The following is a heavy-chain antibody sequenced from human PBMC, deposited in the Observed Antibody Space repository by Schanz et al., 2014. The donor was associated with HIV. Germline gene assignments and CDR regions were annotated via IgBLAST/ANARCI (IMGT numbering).Heavy chain of an antibody. D-gene: IGHD6-19*01. CDR1: GLTFSSSI. CDR2: MSHDGFSK. J-gene: IGHJ3*01. Sequence: QVQLVESGGGVVQPGRSLRLSCTASGLTFSSSIMHWVRQAPGKGREWGAGMSHDGFSKYFADSVKGRFAISREDSKNTVHLQMDSLRPEDTAVYYCAREGESSGRAGLFDLWGQGAMVTVSS. V-gene: IGHV3-30*09. CDR3: AREGESSGRAGLFDL.